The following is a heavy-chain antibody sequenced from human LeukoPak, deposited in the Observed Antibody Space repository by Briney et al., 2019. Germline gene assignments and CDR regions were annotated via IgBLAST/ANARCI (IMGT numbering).Heavy chain of an antibody. V-gene: IGHV3-30*18. CDR1: GFTFSSYG. CDR3: AKDPTVVIIAGYFDY. D-gene: IGHD3-3*01. Sequence: HAGGSLRLSCAASGFTFSSYGIHWVRQAPGKGLEWVAVVSYDGSEKYYADSVKGRLTISRDKSKNTLYLQMNSLRAEDTAVYYCAKDPTVVIIAGYFDYWGQGTLVTVSS. J-gene: IGHJ4*02. CDR2: VSYDGSEK.